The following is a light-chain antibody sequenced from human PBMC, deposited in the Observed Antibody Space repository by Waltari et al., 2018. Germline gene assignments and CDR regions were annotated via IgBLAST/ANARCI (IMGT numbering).Light chain of an antibody. V-gene: IGKV1-17*01. CDR1: QGISTY. CDR3: LHYNSPPFP. J-gene: IGKJ3*01. Sequence: DSQMTQSPSSLSASAGDTVTITCRASQGISTYLNWYQQKPGKAPKRLIYAASSLESGVPSRFSGCGSGTAFPLTIISLQPEDFATYYCLHYNSPPFPFGPVTKLD. CDR2: AAS.